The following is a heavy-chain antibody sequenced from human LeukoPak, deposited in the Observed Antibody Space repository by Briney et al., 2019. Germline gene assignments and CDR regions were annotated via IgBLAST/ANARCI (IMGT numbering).Heavy chain of an antibody. D-gene: IGHD4-17*01. CDR1: GGTFSSYA. Sequence: ASVKVSCKASGGTFSSYAISWVRQAPGQGLEWMGGIIPIFGTANYAQKFQGRVTITADESTSTAYMELSSLRSEDTAVYYCARYYGDYGTLDYYYYGMDVWGQGTTVIVSS. V-gene: IGHV1-69*13. J-gene: IGHJ6*02. CDR2: IIPIFGTA. CDR3: ARYYGDYGTLDYYYYGMDV.